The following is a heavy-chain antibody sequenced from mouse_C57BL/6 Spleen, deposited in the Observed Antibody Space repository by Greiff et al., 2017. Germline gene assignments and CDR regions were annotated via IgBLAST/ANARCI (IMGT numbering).Heavy chain of an antibody. CDR3: AKGTGAMDY. CDR1: GYAFSSSW. D-gene: IGHD3-3*01. J-gene: IGHJ4*01. V-gene: IGHV1-82*01. CDR2: IYPGDGDT. Sequence: VKVVESGPELVKPGASVKISCKASGYAFSSSWMNWVKQRPGKGLEWIGRIYPGDGDTNYNGKFKGKATLTADKSSSTAYMQLSSLTSEDSAVYFCAKGTGAMDYWGQGTSVTVSS.